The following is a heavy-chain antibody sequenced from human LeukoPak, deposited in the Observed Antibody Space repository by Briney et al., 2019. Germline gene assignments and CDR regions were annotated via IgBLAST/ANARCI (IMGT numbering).Heavy chain of an antibody. CDR1: GGSISSYY. CDR2: IYTSGST. J-gene: IGHJ6*02. D-gene: IGHD2-2*01. Sequence: PSETLSLTCTVSGGSISSYYWSWIRQPAGKGLEWIGRIYTSGSTNYNPSLKSRVTMSVDTSKNQFSLKLSSVTAADTAVYYCARVVVVPASYREMDYYGMDVWGQGTTVTVSS. CDR3: ARVVVVPASYREMDYYGMDV. V-gene: IGHV4-4*07.